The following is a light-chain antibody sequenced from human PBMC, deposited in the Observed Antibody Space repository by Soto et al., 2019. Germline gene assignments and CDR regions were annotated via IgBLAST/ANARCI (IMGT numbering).Light chain of an antibody. Sequence: ENVLTQSPGTLSLSPGERATLSCRASQSVDSNYLAWYQQKPGQAPRLLVYGTSSRATGIPDRFSGSGSGTDVTLTINRLEPEDFAVYYCQQYGSSLYTFGQGTKLEIK. CDR3: QQYGSSLYT. V-gene: IGKV3-20*01. CDR2: GTS. J-gene: IGKJ2*01. CDR1: QSVDSNY.